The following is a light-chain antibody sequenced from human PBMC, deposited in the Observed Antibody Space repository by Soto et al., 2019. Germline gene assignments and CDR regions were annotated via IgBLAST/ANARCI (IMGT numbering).Light chain of an antibody. CDR2: DNN. CDR1: SSNIGNSY. V-gene: IGLV1-51*01. J-gene: IGLJ2*01. Sequence: QSALTQPPSVSGAPGQRVTISCTGSSSNIGNSYVSWYQQLPGTAPKLLIYDNNKRPSGIPDRFSGSKSGTSATLGITGLQTGDEADYYCRTWDSSLSAVVFGGGTQLTVL. CDR3: RTWDSSLSAVV.